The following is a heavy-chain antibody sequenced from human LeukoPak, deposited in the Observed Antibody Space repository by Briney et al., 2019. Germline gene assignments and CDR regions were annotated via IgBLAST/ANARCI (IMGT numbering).Heavy chain of an antibody. CDR2: INPNSGGT. CDR3: ARSGMTTVTTYGFDY. CDR1: GYTFTGYY. J-gene: IGHJ4*02. V-gene: IGHV1-2*02. D-gene: IGHD4-17*01. Sequence: ASVKVSCKASGYTFTGYYMHWVRQAPGQGLEWMGWINPNSGGTNYAQKFQGRVTMTRNTSISTAYMELSSLRSEDTAVYYCARSGMTTVTTYGFDYWGQGTLVTVSS.